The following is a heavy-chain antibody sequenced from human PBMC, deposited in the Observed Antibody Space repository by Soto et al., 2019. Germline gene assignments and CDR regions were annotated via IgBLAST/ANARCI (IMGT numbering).Heavy chain of an antibody. CDR1: GFTFSSSA. CDR2: ISVPGGSA. CDR3: AKGPYYDILTGSLYYFDY. J-gene: IGHJ4*02. Sequence: GSLRLSCAASGFTFSSSAMSWVRLAPGKGLEWVSLISVPGGSANYADSVKGRFTISRDNSKNTLYLQMNSLRAEDTAIYYCAKGPYYDILTGSLYYFDYWGQGALVTVSS. D-gene: IGHD3-9*01. V-gene: IGHV3-23*01.